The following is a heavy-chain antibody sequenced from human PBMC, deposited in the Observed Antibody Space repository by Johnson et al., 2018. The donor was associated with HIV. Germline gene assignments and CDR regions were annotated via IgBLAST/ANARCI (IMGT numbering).Heavy chain of an antibody. J-gene: IGHJ3*02. CDR2: ISWNGGNI. D-gene: IGHD3-16*01. CDR1: GLMFDDYA. Sequence: VQLVESGGDWVQPGRSLRLSCAASGLMFDDYAMHWVRQAPGKGLEWVSGISWNGGNIGYADSVKGRFTISRDNSKNTLYIQMNSLRAEDTAVYYCALVLGALPGAFDIWGQGTLVTVSS. V-gene: IGHV3-9*01. CDR3: ALVLGALPGAFDI.